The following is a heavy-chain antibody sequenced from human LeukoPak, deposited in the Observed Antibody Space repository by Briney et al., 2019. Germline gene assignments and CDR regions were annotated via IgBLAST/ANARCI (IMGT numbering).Heavy chain of an antibody. D-gene: IGHD2-8*01. CDR2: ISGNGDST. CDR1: GFTFSTCA. Sequence: GGSLRLSCAASGFTFSTCAMPWVRQAPGKGLEYVAAISGNGDSTYYANSVKGRFTISRDNSKNTLYLQMGSLRPEDMAVYFCATEVYDGNWFDPWGQGTLVTVSS. CDR3: ATEVYDGNWFDP. V-gene: IGHV3-64*01. J-gene: IGHJ5*02.